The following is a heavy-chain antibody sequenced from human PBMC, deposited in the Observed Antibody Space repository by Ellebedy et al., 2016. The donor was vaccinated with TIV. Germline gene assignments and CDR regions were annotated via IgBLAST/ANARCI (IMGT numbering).Heavy chain of an antibody. Sequence: GESLKISCAASEFTFSGYGMHWVRQTPGKGLEWLAVISYNGNSHFYADSVNGRITISRDNSKNTLYLQMNSLRAEDTAVYYCAKDLRPLWGGAMDSWGRGALVTVSS. V-gene: IGHV3-30*18. CDR2: ISYNGNSH. CDR1: EFTFSGYG. J-gene: IGHJ4*02. D-gene: IGHD3-16*01. CDR3: AKDLRPLWGGAMDS.